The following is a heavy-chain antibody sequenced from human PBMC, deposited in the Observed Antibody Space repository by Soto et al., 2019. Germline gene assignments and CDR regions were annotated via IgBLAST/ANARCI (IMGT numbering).Heavy chain of an antibody. CDR1: GGTFSSYA. V-gene: IGHV1-69*01. Sequence: QVQLVQSGAEVKKPGSSVKVSCKASGGTFSSYAISWVRQAPGQGLEWMGGIIPIFGTANYAQKFQGRVTITADESTSTAYMELSSLRSDDTAVYYCASHILRYFDLYYYYYGMDVWGQGTTVTVSS. CDR3: ASHILRYFDLYYYYYGMDV. J-gene: IGHJ6*02. D-gene: IGHD3-9*01. CDR2: IIPIFGTA.